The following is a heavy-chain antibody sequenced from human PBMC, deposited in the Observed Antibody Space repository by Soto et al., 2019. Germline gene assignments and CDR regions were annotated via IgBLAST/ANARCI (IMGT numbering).Heavy chain of an antibody. CDR1: GFTFINYA. Sequence: EVQVLESGGGLVQPGGSLRLSCAGSGFTFINYAMNWVRQAPGKGLEWVSSISGGGDAAFFPDSVRGRFTISRDNSKNTVNLQMSSLGVDDTAVYYCARKILGSTTRPNYWYFDLWGRDTLVTVSS. J-gene: IGHJ2*01. CDR3: ARKILGSTTRPNYWYFDL. D-gene: IGHD7-27*01. V-gene: IGHV3-23*01. CDR2: ISGGGDAA.